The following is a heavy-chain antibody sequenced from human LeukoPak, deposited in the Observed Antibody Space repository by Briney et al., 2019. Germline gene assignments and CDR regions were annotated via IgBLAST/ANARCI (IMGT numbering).Heavy chain of an antibody. Sequence: ASVKVSCKASGYTFTNYGIIWVRQAPGQGLEWMGWISGSSENTDSAQKFQGRVTMTTDTSTSTAYMELRNLRSDDTATYYCARVGRTKVATMAYWGQGTLVTASS. D-gene: IGHD5-12*01. V-gene: IGHV1-18*04. CDR2: ISGSSENT. CDR3: ARVGRTKVATMAY. CDR1: GYTFTNYG. J-gene: IGHJ4*02.